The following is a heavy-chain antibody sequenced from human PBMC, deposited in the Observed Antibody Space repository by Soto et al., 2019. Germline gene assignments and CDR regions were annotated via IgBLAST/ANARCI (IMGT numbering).Heavy chain of an antibody. CDR2: MNPNSGNT. V-gene: IGHV1-8*01. J-gene: IGHJ6*02. Sequence: ASVKVSCKASGYTFTSYDINWVRQATGQGLEWMGWMNPNSGNTGYAQKFQGRVTMTRNTSISTAYMELSSLRSEDTAVYYCARGEYCTNGVCYTVGMDVWGQGTTVTVSS. D-gene: IGHD2-8*01. CDR1: GYTFTSYD. CDR3: ARGEYCTNGVCYTVGMDV.